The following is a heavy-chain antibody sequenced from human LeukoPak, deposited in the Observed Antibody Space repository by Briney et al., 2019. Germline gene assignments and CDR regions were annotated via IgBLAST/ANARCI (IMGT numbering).Heavy chain of an antibody. CDR2: ISSSGSTI. Sequence: GGSLRLSCAASGFTFSDYYMSWIRQAPGKGLEWVSYISSSGSTIYYADSVKGRFTISRDNAKNSLYLQMNSLRAEDTGVYYCARSELGYYYYYMDVWGKGTTVTVSS. CDR1: GFTFSDYY. J-gene: IGHJ6*03. V-gene: IGHV3-11*04. D-gene: IGHD7-27*01. CDR3: ARSELGYYYYYMDV.